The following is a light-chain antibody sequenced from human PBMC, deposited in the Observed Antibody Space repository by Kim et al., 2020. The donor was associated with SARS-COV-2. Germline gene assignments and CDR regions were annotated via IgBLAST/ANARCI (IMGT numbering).Light chain of an antibody. Sequence: SASVGDRVTLTCRASQSISSWLAWYQQKRGKAPKLLIYDASTLESGVPSRFSGSGSGTKFTLTITSLQPDDFATYYCQQYDSFLYSFGQGTKLEI. CDR1: QSISSW. CDR3: QQYDSFLYS. CDR2: DAS. V-gene: IGKV1-5*01. J-gene: IGKJ2*03.